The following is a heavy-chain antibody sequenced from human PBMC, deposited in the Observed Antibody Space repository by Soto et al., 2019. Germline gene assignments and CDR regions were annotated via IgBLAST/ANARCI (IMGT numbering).Heavy chain of an antibody. CDR1: GFTFSSFG. CDR3: ARAGKPGVFDY. J-gene: IGHJ4*02. D-gene: IGHD3-10*01. V-gene: IGHV3-33*01. Sequence: GGSLILSCAASGFTFSSFGMHWVRQAPGKGLEWVAVIWYDGSNEYYTDSVKGRFTISRDNSKNTLYLQMNSLRAEDTAVYYCARAGKPGVFDYWGQGTLVTVSS. CDR2: IWYDGSNE.